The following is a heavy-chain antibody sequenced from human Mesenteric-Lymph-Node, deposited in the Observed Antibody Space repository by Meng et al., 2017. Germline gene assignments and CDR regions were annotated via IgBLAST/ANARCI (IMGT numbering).Heavy chain of an antibody. V-gene: IGHV4-59*01. CDR3: ARKRGYYHGSGNYYYYGMDV. J-gene: IGHJ6*02. CDR2: IYYSGST. Sequence: GSLRLSCTVSGGSISSYYWSWIRQPPGKGLEWIGYIYYSGSTKYNPSLESRVIISVDTSKNQFSLKLSSVTAADTAVYYCARKRGYYHGSGNYYYYGMDVWGQGTTVTVSS. CDR1: GGSISSYY. D-gene: IGHD3-10*01.